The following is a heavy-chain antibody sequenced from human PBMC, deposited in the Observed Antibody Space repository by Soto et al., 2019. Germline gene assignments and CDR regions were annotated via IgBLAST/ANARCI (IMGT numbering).Heavy chain of an antibody. CDR3: ARDPSLESQWFDP. CDR1: GGTFSSYA. J-gene: IGHJ5*02. V-gene: IGHV1-18*01. CDR2: ISAYNGTT. Sequence: ASVKVSCKASGGTFSSYAISWVRQAPGQGLEWMGGISAYNGTTNYAQKLQGRVTMTTDTSTSTAYMELRSLRSDDTAVYYCARDPSLESQWFDPWGQGTLVTVSS.